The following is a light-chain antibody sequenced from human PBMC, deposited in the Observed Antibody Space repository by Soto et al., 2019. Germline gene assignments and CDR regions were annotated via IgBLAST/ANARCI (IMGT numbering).Light chain of an antibody. CDR3: QQRSNWPPIFT. CDR2: DAS. CDR1: QIVSSY. Sequence: EIVLTQSPATLSLSPGERATLSCRASQIVSSYLAWYQQKPGQAPRLLIYDASNRATGIPARFSGSGSATDFTLTISSLEPEDFAVYYCQQRSNWPPIFTFGPGTKVDIK. V-gene: IGKV3-11*01. J-gene: IGKJ3*01.